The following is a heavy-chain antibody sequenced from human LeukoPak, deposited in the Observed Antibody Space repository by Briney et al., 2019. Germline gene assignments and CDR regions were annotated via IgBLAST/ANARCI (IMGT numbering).Heavy chain of an antibody. CDR1: GGTFSSYA. CDR2: IIPILGIA. J-gene: IGHJ4*02. D-gene: IGHD4-23*01. Sequence: ASVKVSCKASGGTFSSYAISWVRQVPGQGLEWMGRIIPILGIANYAQKFQGRVTITADKSTSTAYMELSSLRSEDTAVYYCARDSTVVRTDYWGQGTLVTVSS. CDR3: ARDSTVVRTDY. V-gene: IGHV1-69*04.